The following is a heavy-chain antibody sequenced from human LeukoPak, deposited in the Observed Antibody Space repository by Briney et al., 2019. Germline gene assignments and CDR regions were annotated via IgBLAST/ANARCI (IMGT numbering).Heavy chain of an antibody. CDR2: IRSKAYGGTT. CDR3: TRDLSGLDY. J-gene: IGHJ4*02. D-gene: IGHD6-19*01. CDR1: GFTFGDYA. V-gene: IGHV3-49*04. Sequence: PGGSLRLSCAASGFTFGDYAMSWVRQAPGKGLEWVGFIRSKAYGGTTEYAASVKGRFTISRDDSKSIAYLQMNSLKTEDTAVYYCTRDLSGLDYWGQGTLVTVSS.